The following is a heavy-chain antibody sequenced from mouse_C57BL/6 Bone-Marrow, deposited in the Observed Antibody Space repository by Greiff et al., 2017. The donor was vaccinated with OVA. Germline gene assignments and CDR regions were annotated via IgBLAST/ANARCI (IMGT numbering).Heavy chain of an antibody. CDR3: ARRGAQATHFDY. D-gene: IGHD3-2*02. J-gene: IGHJ2*01. CDR1: GYTFTDYY. CDR2: IYPGSGNT. V-gene: IGHV1-76*01. Sequence: LVESGAELVRPGASVKLSCKASGYTFTDYYINWVKQRPGQGLEWIARIYPGSGNTYYNEKFKGKATLTAEKSSSTAYMQLSSLTSEDPAVYFCARRGAQATHFDYWGQGTTLTVSS.